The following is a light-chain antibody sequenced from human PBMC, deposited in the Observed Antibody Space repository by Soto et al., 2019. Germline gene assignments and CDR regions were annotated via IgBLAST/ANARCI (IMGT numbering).Light chain of an antibody. J-gene: IGKJ4*01. CDR1: QSISSW. V-gene: IGKV1-5*01. CDR3: QQYNSLT. CDR2: DAS. Sequence: DIQMTQSPSTLSASVGDRVTITCRASQSISSWLAWYQQKPGKAPKLLIYDASSLESGVPSRFSDSGSGTEFTLTISSLQPDDFATYYCQQYNSLTFGGGTKVEIK.